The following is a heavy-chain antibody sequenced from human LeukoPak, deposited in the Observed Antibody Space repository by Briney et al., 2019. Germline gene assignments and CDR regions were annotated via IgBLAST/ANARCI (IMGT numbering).Heavy chain of an antibody. J-gene: IGHJ4*02. D-gene: IGHD6-13*01. CDR3: ARDSYSSNWGGYFDY. CDR2: ISYDGSNK. CDR1: GFTFSSYG. V-gene: IGHV3-30*19. Sequence: GGSLRLSCAASGFTFSSYGMHWARQAPGKGLEWVAVISYDGSNKYYADSVKGRFTSSRDNSKNTLYLQMNSLRAEDTAVYYCARDSYSSNWGGYFDYWGQGTLATVSS.